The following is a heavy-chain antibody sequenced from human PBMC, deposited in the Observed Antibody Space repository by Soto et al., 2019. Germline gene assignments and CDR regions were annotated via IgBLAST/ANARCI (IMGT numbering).Heavy chain of an antibody. CDR2: ISSSSSTI. CDR3: ARDYYLSSSWVNGYYYYGMDV. D-gene: IGHD6-13*01. J-gene: IGHJ6*02. Sequence: GGSLRLSCAASGFTFSSYSMNWVRQAPGKGLEWVSYISSSSSTIYYADSVKGRFTISRDNAKNSLYLQMNSLRDEDTAVYYCARDYYLSSSWVNGYYYYGMDVWGQGTTVTVSS. V-gene: IGHV3-48*02. CDR1: GFTFSSYS.